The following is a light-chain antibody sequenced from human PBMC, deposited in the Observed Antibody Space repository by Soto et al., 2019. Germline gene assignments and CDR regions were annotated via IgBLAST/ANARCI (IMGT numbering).Light chain of an antibody. CDR3: LQYNSFSRT. CDR1: QSINSW. CDR2: KAS. V-gene: IGKV1-5*03. J-gene: IGKJ1*01. Sequence: DIQITQSPSTLSASVGDRVTITCRASQSINSWLAWYQQKAGKAPKLLIYKASTLESGVPSRFSGSGSGTEFTLTISSLQPDDFATYYCLQYNSFSRTFGQGTKVDIK.